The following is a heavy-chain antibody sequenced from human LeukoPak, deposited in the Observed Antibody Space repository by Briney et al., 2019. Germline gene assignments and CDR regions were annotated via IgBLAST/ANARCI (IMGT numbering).Heavy chain of an antibody. CDR3: ARVGATNAFDI. Sequence: GGSLRLSCAASGFTFSSYWMSWVRQAPGKGLEWVANIKQDGSEKYYVDSVKGRFTISRDNAKNSLYPQMNSLRAEDTAVYYCARVGATNAFDIWGQGTMVTVSS. CDR2: IKQDGSEK. V-gene: IGHV3-7*01. CDR1: GFTFSSYW. D-gene: IGHD1-26*01. J-gene: IGHJ3*02.